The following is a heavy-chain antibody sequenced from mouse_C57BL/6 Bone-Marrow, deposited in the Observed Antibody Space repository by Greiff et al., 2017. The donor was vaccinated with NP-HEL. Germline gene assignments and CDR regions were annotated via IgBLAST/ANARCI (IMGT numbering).Heavy chain of an antibody. D-gene: IGHD2-4*01. CDR1: GYTFTSYW. V-gene: IGHV1-55*01. CDR2: IYPGSGSP. CDR3: ARDDYDDAWFAY. J-gene: IGHJ3*01. Sequence: QVQLQQPGAELVKPGASVRMSCKASGYTFTSYWLTWVKQRPGQGLGWIGVIYPGSGSPNYNEKFKSKATLTVDTSSSTAYMQLSSLTSEDSAVYYCARDDYDDAWFAYWGQGTLVTVSA.